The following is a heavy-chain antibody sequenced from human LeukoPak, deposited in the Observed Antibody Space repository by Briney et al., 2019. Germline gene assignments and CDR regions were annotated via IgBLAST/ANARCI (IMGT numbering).Heavy chain of an antibody. CDR2: IKQDGSEK. V-gene: IGHV3-7*01. CDR1: GFTFSSYW. J-gene: IGHJ3*02. D-gene: IGHD6-19*01. CDR3: ARMVAGTEDAFDI. Sequence: PGGSLRLSCAASGFTFSSYWMSWVRQAPGKGLEWVANIKQDGSEKYYVDSVKGRFTISRDNAKNSLYLQMNSLRAEDTAVYYCARMVAGTEDAFDIWGQGTMVTVSS.